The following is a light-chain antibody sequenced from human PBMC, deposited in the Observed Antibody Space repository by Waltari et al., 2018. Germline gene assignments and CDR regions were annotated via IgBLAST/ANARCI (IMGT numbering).Light chain of an antibody. V-gene: IGLV4-69*01. CDR2: VHSDGSH. J-gene: IGLJ3*02. CDR1: SGHSSNV. CDR3: RTGGHGTWV. Sequence: QLVLTQSPSASASLGASVKLTCPLSSGHSSNVIAWLQQQPEKGPRYLMKVHSDGSHSKGDEIPDRVSGATSGAERYRTSSSGQPEDEADYYCRTGGHGTWVFGGGTKLTVL.